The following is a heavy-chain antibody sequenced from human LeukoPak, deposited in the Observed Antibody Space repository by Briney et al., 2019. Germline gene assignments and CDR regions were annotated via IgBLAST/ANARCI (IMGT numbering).Heavy chain of an antibody. Sequence: SETLSLTCTVSGGSISSGGYYWSWIRQPAGKGLEWIVRIYISGSTNYNPFLKSRVTISGDTSKNQFSLKLRSVTAADTAVYYCARFAADYDILTGYYGVSGFDYWGQGTLVTVSS. CDR1: GGSISSGGYY. CDR2: IYISGST. V-gene: IGHV4-61*02. D-gene: IGHD3-9*01. CDR3: ARFAADYDILTGYYGVSGFDY. J-gene: IGHJ4*02.